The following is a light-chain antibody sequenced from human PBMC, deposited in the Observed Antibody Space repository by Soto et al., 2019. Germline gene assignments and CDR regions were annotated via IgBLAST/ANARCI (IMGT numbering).Light chain of an antibody. CDR3: SSYTSRGTLA. J-gene: IGLJ2*01. CDR2: DVS. V-gene: IGLV2-14*01. Sequence: QSALTQPASVSGSPGQSITISCTGTSSDVGGYNSLSWYQQHPGKAPKLMIYDVSNRPSGVSNRFSGSKSGNAASLTISGLQAEDESDYYCSSYTSRGTLAFGGGTKLTVL. CDR1: SSDVGGYNS.